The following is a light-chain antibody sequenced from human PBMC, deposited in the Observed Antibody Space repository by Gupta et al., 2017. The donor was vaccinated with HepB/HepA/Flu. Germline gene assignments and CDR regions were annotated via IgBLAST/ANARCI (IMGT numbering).Light chain of an antibody. CDR1: SSDVGGYIS. CDR3: SSFTRSTSTLVL. CDR2: DVT. J-gene: IGLJ3*02. Sequence: QSALTQPASVSGSPGQSIAISCTGASSDVGGYISVSWYQQYPGKAPKLLIYDVTARPSGISTRFSASKSGNTASLTISGLQTEDEADYFCSSFTRSTSTLVLFGGGTKVTVL. V-gene: IGLV2-14*03.